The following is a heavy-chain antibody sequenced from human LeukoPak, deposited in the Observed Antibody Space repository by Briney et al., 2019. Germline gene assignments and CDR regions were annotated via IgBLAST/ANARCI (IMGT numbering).Heavy chain of an antibody. CDR2: IWYDGSNE. CDR1: GFTFSSYD. J-gene: IGHJ4*02. Sequence: PGGSLRLSCAASGFTFSSYDLHWVRQAPGKGLEWVAVIWYDGSNEYYADSVKGRFTISRDNSKNTLYLQMNSLRADDTAVYYCARGRYTGSPYFDYWGQGALVTVSS. D-gene: IGHD6-6*01. CDR3: ARGRYTGSPYFDY. V-gene: IGHV3-33*01.